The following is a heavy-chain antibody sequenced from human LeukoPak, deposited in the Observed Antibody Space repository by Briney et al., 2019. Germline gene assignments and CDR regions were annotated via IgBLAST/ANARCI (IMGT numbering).Heavy chain of an antibody. CDR2: INTNTGNP. CDR1: GYTFTSYA. D-gene: IGHD2-15*01. Sequence: GASVKVSCKASGYTFTSYAMNWVRQAPGKGLEWMGWINTNTGNPTYAQGFTGRFVFSLDTSVSTASLQISSLKAEDTAVYYCARHGANCSGGSCYSWRWFDPWGQGTPVTVSS. J-gene: IGHJ5*02. CDR3: ARHGANCSGGSCYSWRWFDP. V-gene: IGHV7-4-1*02.